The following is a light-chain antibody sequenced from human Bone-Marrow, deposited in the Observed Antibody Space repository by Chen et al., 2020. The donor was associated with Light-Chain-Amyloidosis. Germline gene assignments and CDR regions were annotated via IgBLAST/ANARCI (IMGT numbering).Light chain of an antibody. CDR1: NIGSTS. CDR2: DDS. Sequence: CGGNNIGSTSVHWYQQTPGQAPLLVVYDDSDRPSGIPERLSGSNSGNTATLTISRVEAGDEVDYYCQVWDRSSDRPVFGGGTKLTVL. J-gene: IGLJ3*02. V-gene: IGLV3-21*02. CDR3: QVWDRSSDRPV.